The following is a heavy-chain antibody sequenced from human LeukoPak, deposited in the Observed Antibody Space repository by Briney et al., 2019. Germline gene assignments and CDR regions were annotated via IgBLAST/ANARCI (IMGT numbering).Heavy chain of an antibody. J-gene: IGHJ4*02. V-gene: IGHV3-7*01. D-gene: IGHD5-18*01. CDR1: GFTFSSYW. Sequence: GGSLRLPCAASGFTFSSYWMSWVRQAPGKGLEWVAKIKQDGSEKYYVDSVKGRFTISRDNAKNSLYLQMNSLRAEYTAVYYGVLFTWIQLWLYLGQGTLVTVSS. CDR3: VLFTWIQLWLY. CDR2: IKQDGSEK.